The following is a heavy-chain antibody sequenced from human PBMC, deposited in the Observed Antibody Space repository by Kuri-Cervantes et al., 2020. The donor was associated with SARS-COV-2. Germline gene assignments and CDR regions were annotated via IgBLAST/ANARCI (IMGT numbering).Heavy chain of an antibody. J-gene: IGHJ4*02. CDR3: ARTSWIAVGGGFDY. CDR2: FDWDGDK. V-gene: IGHV2-70*04. D-gene: IGHD6-19*01. CDR1: GFSLSSNGMR. Sequence: SGPTLVKPPQTLTLTCTFSGFSLSSNGMRVSWIRQSPGKALEWLARFDWDGDKFYRPSLKTRLTISKDTSKNQVVLRMTNMDPGDTATYYCARTSWIAVGGGFDYWGQGILVTVSS.